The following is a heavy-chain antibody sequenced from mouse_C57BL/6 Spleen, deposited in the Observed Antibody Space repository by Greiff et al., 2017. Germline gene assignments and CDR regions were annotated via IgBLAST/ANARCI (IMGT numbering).Heavy chain of an antibody. J-gene: IGHJ2*01. D-gene: IGHD1-1*01. Sequence: EVNVVESGGDLVKPGGSLKLSCAASGFTFSSYGMSWVRQTPDKRLEWVATISSGGSYTYYPDSVKGRFTISRDNAKNTLYLQMSSLKSEDTAMXYCARDYGSSFDYWGQGTTLTVSS. CDR3: ARDYGSSFDY. CDR1: GFTFSSYG. V-gene: IGHV5-6*01. CDR2: ISSGGSYT.